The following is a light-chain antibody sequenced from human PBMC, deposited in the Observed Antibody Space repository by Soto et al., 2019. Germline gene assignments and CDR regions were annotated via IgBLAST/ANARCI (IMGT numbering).Light chain of an antibody. CDR2: DAS. J-gene: IGKJ4*01. CDR1: QSVSNNY. Sequence: EIVLTQSPGTLSLSPGERATLSCRASQSVSNNYLAWYQKKPGQAPRLLIYDASSRATDITDRFSGSGSGTDFTLTISRLEPEDFGVFYCQQYGSSPTFGGGTKVEIK. CDR3: QQYGSSPT. V-gene: IGKV3-20*01.